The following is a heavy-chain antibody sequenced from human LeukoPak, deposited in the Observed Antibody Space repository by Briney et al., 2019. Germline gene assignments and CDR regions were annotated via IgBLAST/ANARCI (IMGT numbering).Heavy chain of an antibody. CDR3: TTRRQDGW. V-gene: IGHV3-15*01. Sequence: TGGSLRLFCVASGFTLSDAWMSWARQAPGKGLEWVGRIKSKIDGGTIDYPAPVKGRFTISRDDSRNTLYLQMNSLKTEDTAVYYCTTRRQDGWWGQGTLVTVSS. J-gene: IGHJ4*02. CDR1: GFTLSDAW. D-gene: IGHD2-15*01. CDR2: IKSKIDGGTI.